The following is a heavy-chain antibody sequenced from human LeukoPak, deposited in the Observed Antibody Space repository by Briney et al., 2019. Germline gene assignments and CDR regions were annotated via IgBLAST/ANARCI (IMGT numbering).Heavy chain of an antibody. CDR2: IYYSGST. Sequence: PSETLSLTCTVSGGSISSHYWSWIRQPPGKGLEWIGYIYYSGSTSYNPSLKSRVTISVDTSKNQFSLKLSSVTAADTAVYYCARGYFDWLLFLDYWGQGTLVTVSS. J-gene: IGHJ4*02. V-gene: IGHV4-59*11. CDR1: GGSISSHY. CDR3: ARGYFDWLLFLDY. D-gene: IGHD3-9*01.